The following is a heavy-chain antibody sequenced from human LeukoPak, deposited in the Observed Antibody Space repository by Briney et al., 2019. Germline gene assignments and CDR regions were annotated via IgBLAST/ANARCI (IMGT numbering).Heavy chain of an antibody. CDR2: ISAYNGDT. CDR3: ARDLGSPRTGTTGY. V-gene: IGHV1-18*01. CDR1: GYTFTSYG. Sequence: GASVKVSCKASGYTFTSYGISWVRQAPGQGLEWMGWISAYNGDTNYAQKLQGRVTMTTDTSTSTAYMELRSLRSDDTAVYYCARDLGSPRTGTTGYWGQGTLVTVSS. D-gene: IGHD1-7*01. J-gene: IGHJ4*02.